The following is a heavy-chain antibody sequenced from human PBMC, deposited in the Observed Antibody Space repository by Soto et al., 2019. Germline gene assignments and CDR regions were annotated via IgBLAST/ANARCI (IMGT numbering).Heavy chain of an antibody. V-gene: IGHV3-30*19. CDR2: TSYDGSDK. CDR1: GFTFRSYV. CDR3: ARGGTTGGLDV. Sequence: QVQLVESGGGVVQPGTSLRVSCVGSGFTFRSYVIHWVRQAPGKGLEWVALTSYDGSDKYYGASVRGRFTISRDNSRNTVDLQMDSLRLEDMALYFSARGGTTGGLDVWGQGTLVSVSS. D-gene: IGHD3-16*01. J-gene: IGHJ1*01.